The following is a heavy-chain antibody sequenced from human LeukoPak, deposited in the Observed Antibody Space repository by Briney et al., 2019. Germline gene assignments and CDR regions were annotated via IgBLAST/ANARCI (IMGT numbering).Heavy chain of an antibody. Sequence: PSETLSLTCTVSGGSISSYYWSWIRQPAGKGLEWIGEINHSRSTNYNPSLKSRVTISVDTSKNQFSLKLSSVTAADTAVYYCAGPGGRSFDYWGQGTLVTSPQ. V-gene: IGHV4-34*01. CDR3: AGPGGRSFDY. J-gene: IGHJ4*02. CDR1: GGSISSYY. CDR2: INHSRST.